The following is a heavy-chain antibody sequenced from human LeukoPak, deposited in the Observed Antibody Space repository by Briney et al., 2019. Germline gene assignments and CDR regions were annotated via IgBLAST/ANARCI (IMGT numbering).Heavy chain of an antibody. V-gene: IGHV3-11*01. J-gene: IGHJ6*02. CDR2: ISSSGSTI. CDR1: GFTFSSYA. CDR3: ARDLIAAAAPDVVYYYGMDV. Sequence: GGSLRLSCAASGFTFSSYAMSWIRQAPGKGLEWVSYISSSGSTIYYADSVKGRFTISRDNAKNSLYLQMNSLRAEDTAVYYCARDLIAAAAPDVVYYYGMDVWGQGTTVTVSS. D-gene: IGHD6-13*01.